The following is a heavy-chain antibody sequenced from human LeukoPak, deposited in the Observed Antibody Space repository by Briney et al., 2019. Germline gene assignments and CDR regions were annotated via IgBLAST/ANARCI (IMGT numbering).Heavy chain of an antibody. J-gene: IGHJ6*03. CDR3: AKARPYYYDSSAEKGGYYYYYMDV. CDR1: GFTFDDYA. V-gene: IGHV3-9*01. Sequence: PGGSLRLSCAASGFTFDDYAMHWVRQAPGKGLEWVSGISWNSGSIGYADSVKGRFTISRDNSKNTLYLQMNSLRAEDTAVYYCAKARPYYYDSSAEKGGYYYYYMDVWGKGTTVTVSS. CDR2: ISWNSGSI. D-gene: IGHD3-22*01.